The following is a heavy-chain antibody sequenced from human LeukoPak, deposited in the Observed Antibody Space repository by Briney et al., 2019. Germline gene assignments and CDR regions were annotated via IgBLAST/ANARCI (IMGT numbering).Heavy chain of an antibody. CDR1: AYTSPNYR. CDR2: ISTYNGNT. V-gene: IGHV1-18*01. Sequence: ASVKVSCKASAYTSPNYRITWVRQAPGRGLEWMGWISTYNGNTQYAQKFQGRVTMTTDTPTKTVYMELSNLRSNDTAVYYCALPAKGAFFYYYMEVWGKGTTVTVSS. CDR3: ALPAKGAFFYYYMEV. D-gene: IGHD2-2*01. J-gene: IGHJ6*03.